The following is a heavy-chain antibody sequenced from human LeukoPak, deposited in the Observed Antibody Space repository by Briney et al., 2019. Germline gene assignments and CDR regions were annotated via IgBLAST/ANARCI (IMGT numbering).Heavy chain of an antibody. CDR1: GDPMSRYF. V-gene: IGHV4-59*01. Sequence: SETLSLTCTVSGDPMSRYFWSWIRQPPGKGLEWIGYIYYSGSTHYNPSLKSRVTMSVDTSKNKFSLNLSSVTAADTAVYYCARGGKYYDYVWGSYIFDYWGQGTLVTVSS. D-gene: IGHD3-16*01. J-gene: IGHJ4*02. CDR3: ARGGKYYDYVWGSYIFDY. CDR2: IYYSGST.